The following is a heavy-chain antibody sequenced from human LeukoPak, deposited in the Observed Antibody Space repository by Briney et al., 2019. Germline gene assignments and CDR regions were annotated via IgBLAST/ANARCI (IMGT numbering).Heavy chain of an antibody. CDR3: ARPGHSSGSYYPDY. CDR2: INPSGGGT. D-gene: IGHD3-22*01. J-gene: IGHJ4*02. V-gene: IGHV1-46*01. CDR1: GYTFTNSY. Sequence: GASVKVSCKASGYTFTNSYIHWVRQAPGQGLEWMGIINPSGGGTSYAQKFQGRVTMTRDTSTSTVYMELSSLRSEDAAVYYCARPGHSSGSYYPDYWGQGTLVTISS.